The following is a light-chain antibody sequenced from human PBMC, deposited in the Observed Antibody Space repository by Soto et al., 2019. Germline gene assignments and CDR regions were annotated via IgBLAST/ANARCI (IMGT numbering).Light chain of an antibody. CDR3: QQYDNLPRA. CDR1: QDISSY. CDR2: DAS. Sequence: DIQMTQSPSSLSASVGDRVTITCQASQDISSYLNWYQQKPGKAPKLLIYDASNLETGVPSRFSGSGSGTDFTFTISSLQPEDIATYYCQQYDNLPRAFGPGTKVDIK. J-gene: IGKJ3*01. V-gene: IGKV1-33*01.